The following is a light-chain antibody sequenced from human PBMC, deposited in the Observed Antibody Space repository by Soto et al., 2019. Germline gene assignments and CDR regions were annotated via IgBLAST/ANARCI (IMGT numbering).Light chain of an antibody. CDR3: QQYSTSPYT. V-gene: IGKV1-5*03. CDR2: KAS. J-gene: IGKJ2*01. Sequence: DIQMTQSPSSLSVSVGDRVTITCRASQSIGGFLNWYQQKPGKAPKLLIHKASTLQIGVPSRFSGSGSGTEFTLTISSLQPGDFATYFCQQYSTSPYTFGQGTKLEI. CDR1: QSIGGF.